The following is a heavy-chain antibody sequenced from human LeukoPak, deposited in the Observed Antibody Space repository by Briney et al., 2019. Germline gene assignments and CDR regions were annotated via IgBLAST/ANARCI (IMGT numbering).Heavy chain of an antibody. CDR2: IIPIFGTA. CDR3: ARDRGYYDSSGYYHQYNWFDP. J-gene: IGHJ5*02. Sequence: SVKVSCKASGYTFTGYYMHWVRQAPGQGLEWMGGIIPIFGTANYAQKFQGRVTITADESTSTAYMELSSLRSEDTAVYYCARDRGYYDSSGYYHQYNWFDPWGQGTLVTVSS. V-gene: IGHV1-69*13. CDR1: GYTFTGYY. D-gene: IGHD3-22*01.